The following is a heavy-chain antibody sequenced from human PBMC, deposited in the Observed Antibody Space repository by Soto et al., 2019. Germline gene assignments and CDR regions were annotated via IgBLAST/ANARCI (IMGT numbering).Heavy chain of an antibody. J-gene: IGHJ6*03. D-gene: IGHD2-2*01. CDR2: IRSKAYGGTT. V-gene: IGHV3-49*03. CDR1: GFTFGDYA. Sequence: GGSLRLSCTASGFTFGDYAMSWFRQAPGKGLEWVGFIRSKAYGGTTEYAASVKGRFTISRDDXXXXXXXXXXSLKTXDTAVYYCTRDPDCSSTSCYYYYYYYMDVWGKGTTVTVSS. CDR3: TRDPDCSSTSCYYYYYYYMDV.